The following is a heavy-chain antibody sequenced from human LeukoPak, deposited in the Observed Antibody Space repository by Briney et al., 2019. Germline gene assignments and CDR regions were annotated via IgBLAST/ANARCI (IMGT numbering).Heavy chain of an antibody. Sequence: SETLSLTCTVSGGSISSYYWSWIRQPPGKGLEWIGYIYYSGSTNYNPSLKSRVTISVDTSKNQFSLKLSSVTAADTAVCYCARAAAAGKGSFDYWGQGTLVTVSS. D-gene: IGHD6-13*01. CDR1: GGSISSYY. J-gene: IGHJ4*02. CDR3: ARAAAAGKGSFDY. CDR2: IYYSGST. V-gene: IGHV4-59*01.